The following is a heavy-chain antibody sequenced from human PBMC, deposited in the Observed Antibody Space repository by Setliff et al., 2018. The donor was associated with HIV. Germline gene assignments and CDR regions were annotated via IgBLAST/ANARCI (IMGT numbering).Heavy chain of an antibody. CDR3: AIGDEYPGVFQS. J-gene: IGHJ5*02. V-gene: IGHV4-4*07. CDR1: GGSISRFY. CDR2: VYADGRT. Sequence: SETLSLTCTVSGGSISRFYWSWIRQSAEKGLEWIGRVYADGRTNYNPSLEGRITTSVDLSKNHFSLNLHSVTAADTAVYYCAIGDEYPGVFQSWGQGKVVTVSS. D-gene: IGHD2-2*01.